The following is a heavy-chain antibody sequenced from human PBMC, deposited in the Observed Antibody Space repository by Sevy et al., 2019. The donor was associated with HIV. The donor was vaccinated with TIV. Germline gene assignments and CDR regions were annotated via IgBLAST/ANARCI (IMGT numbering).Heavy chain of an antibody. V-gene: IGHV1-69*13. Sequence: ASVEVSCKASGGTCSSSAISWVRQAPGQGLEWMGGIFPIFATANYAQKFQGRLTITADESTCTAYMELSSLRSDDTAVYYCTSGLAVSVDYWGQGTLVTVSS. D-gene: IGHD6-19*01. CDR1: GGTCSSSA. CDR3: TSGLAVSVDY. CDR2: IFPIFATA. J-gene: IGHJ4*02.